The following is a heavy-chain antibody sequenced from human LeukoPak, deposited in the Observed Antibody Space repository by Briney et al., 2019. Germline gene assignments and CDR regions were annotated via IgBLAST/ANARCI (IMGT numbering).Heavy chain of an antibody. D-gene: IGHD3-3*01. J-gene: IGHJ4*02. CDR1: GYTFTGYY. CDR3: ARDLGIFGVVSAY. CDR2: INPNSGGT. V-gene: IGHV1-2*06. Sequence: GASVKVSCKTSGYTFTGYYMHWVRQAPGQGLEWMGRINPNSGGTNYAQKFQCRVTMTRDTSIRTAYLELRRLRSDDTAVYYCARDLGIFGVVSAYWGQGTLVTVSS.